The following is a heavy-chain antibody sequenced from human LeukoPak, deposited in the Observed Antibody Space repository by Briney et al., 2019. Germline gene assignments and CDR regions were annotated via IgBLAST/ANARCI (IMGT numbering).Heavy chain of an antibody. Sequence: PGGSLRLSCAASGFTFSGYGMNWVRQAPGKGLEWVSSISSSSSYIYYADSVKGRFTISRDNAKNSLYLQMNSLRAEDTAVYYCARGGDFWSGLGDDAFDIWGQGTMVTVSS. J-gene: IGHJ3*02. CDR2: ISSSSSYI. V-gene: IGHV3-21*01. CDR1: GFTFSGYG. CDR3: ARGGDFWSGLGDDAFDI. D-gene: IGHD3-3*01.